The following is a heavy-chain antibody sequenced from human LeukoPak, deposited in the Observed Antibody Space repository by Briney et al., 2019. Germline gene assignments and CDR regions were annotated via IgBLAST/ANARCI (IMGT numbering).Heavy chain of an antibody. D-gene: IGHD3-3*01. Sequence: SETLSLTCTVSGGSISSSSYYWGWIRQPPGKGLEWIGSIYYSGSTYYNPSLKSRVTISVDTSKNQFSLKLSSVTAADTAVYYCARDSHYDFWSVVDYWGQGTLVTVSS. CDR3: ARDSHYDFWSVVDY. CDR1: GGSISSSSYY. V-gene: IGHV4-39*07. J-gene: IGHJ4*02. CDR2: IYYSGST.